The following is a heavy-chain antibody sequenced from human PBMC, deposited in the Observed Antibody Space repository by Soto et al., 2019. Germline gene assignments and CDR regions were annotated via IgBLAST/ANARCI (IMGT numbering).Heavy chain of an antibody. J-gene: IGHJ4*02. D-gene: IGHD3-3*01. CDR3: AHSRSTIFGVVQYYFDY. V-gene: IGHV2-5*02. CDR1: GFSLSTSGVG. Sequence: QITLKESGPTLVKPTQTLTLTCTFSGFSLSTSGVGVGWIRQPPGKALEWLALIYWDDDKRYSPSLKSRLTITKDTSKNQVVLTMTNMDPVDTATYYCAHSRSTIFGVVQYYFDYWGQGTLVTVSS. CDR2: IYWDDDK.